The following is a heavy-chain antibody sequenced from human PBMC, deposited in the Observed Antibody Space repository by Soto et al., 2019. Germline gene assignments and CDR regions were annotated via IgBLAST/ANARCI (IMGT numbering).Heavy chain of an antibody. J-gene: IGHJ2*01. V-gene: IGHV1-18*01. CDR2: ISPYNGNT. D-gene: IGHD2-2*01. Sequence: QVRLVQSGDEVKKPGASVKVSCKASGYTFTNYGISWVRQAPGQGLEWMGWISPYNGNTKYPQKLQGRVTMTTDTSTRTSYTELRSLRADDTAVYFCARDGDRCTSTRCSPWPDTHFDLWGRGTLVTVSS. CDR1: GYTFTNYG. CDR3: ARDGDRCTSTRCSPWPDTHFDL.